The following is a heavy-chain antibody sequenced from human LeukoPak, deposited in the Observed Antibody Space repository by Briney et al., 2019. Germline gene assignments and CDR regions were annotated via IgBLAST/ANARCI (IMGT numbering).Heavy chain of an antibody. CDR1: GGSISISSYY. V-gene: IGHV4-39*07. J-gene: IGHJ5*02. Sequence: SETLSLTCTVSGGSISISSYYWGWIRQPPGRGLEWIGSIFYSGSTYYNPSLKSRVTMSLDTSKNQFCRKLSSVTAADSAVYYCARDTEYSSSSPFDPWGQGTLVTVSS. CDR2: IFYSGST. D-gene: IGHD6-13*01. CDR3: ARDTEYSSSSPFDP.